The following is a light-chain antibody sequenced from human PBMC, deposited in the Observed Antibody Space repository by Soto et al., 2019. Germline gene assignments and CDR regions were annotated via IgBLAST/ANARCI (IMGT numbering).Light chain of an antibody. Sequence: EVVLTQSPGTLSLSPGERATLSCRASQRISSRFLAWYHQKHGQAPRLLMYGASIRATGIPDRFSGSGSGTDFTLSISRLEPEDFAVYYCQQYDSSRMFGQGTKVELK. J-gene: IGKJ1*01. CDR3: QQYDSSRM. CDR1: QRISSRF. CDR2: GAS. V-gene: IGKV3-20*01.